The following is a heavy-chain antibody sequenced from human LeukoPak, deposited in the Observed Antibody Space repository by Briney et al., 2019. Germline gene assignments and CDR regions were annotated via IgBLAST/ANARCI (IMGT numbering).Heavy chain of an antibody. Sequence: GGSLRLSCAASGFTFSSYAMGWVRQAPGKGLEWVSAISGRGGSTYYADSVKGRFTISRDNSKNTLYLQMNSLTAEDTAVYYCAKSRARRDGSSGSIDYWGQGTLVTVSS. CDR3: AKSRARRDGSSGSIDY. J-gene: IGHJ4*02. V-gene: IGHV3-23*01. CDR2: ISGRGGST. CDR1: GFTFSSYA. D-gene: IGHD3-22*01.